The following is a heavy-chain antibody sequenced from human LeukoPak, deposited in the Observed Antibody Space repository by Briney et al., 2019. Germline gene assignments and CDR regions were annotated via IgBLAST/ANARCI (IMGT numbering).Heavy chain of an antibody. J-gene: IGHJ4*02. Sequence: SETLSLTCTVSGGSISSYYWSWIRQPPGKGLEWIGEINHSGSTNYNPSLKSRVTISVDTSKNQFSLKLSSVTAADTAVYYCARDRIQLWYTGPKFDYWGQGTLVTVSS. D-gene: IGHD5-18*01. CDR3: ARDRIQLWYTGPKFDY. CDR1: GGSISSYY. V-gene: IGHV4-34*01. CDR2: INHSGST.